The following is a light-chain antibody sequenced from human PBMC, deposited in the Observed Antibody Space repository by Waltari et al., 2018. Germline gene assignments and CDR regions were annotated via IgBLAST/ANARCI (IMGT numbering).Light chain of an antibody. CDR2: GSD. V-gene: IGLV1-44*01. Sequence: QSVLTQPPSASGTPGQRVTISCSGSSSNIGSNSVHLVQQLPVTAPKLPIHGSDQRPSGVPASFSGSKSATTASLALNGLQSEDASVYFCPTWHDGLPGFFVFGTGTQVTVL. CDR1: SSNIGSNS. CDR3: PTWHDGLPGFFV. J-gene: IGLJ1*01.